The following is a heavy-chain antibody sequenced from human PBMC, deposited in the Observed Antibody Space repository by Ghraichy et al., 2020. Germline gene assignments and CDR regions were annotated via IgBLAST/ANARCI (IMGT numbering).Heavy chain of an antibody. J-gene: IGHJ4*02. D-gene: IGHD2-15*01. CDR1: GYTFTSYG. CDR2: ISYYNGYT. CDR3: ARDVKDITSSGGIDY. Sequence: ASVKGSCKASGYTFTSYGISWVRQAPGQGLEWMGWISYYNGYTKNAQNLQGRVTMTTDTSTSTAYMELRSLRSDDTAVYYCARDVKDITSSGGIDYWGQGTLVTVSS. V-gene: IGHV1-18*01.